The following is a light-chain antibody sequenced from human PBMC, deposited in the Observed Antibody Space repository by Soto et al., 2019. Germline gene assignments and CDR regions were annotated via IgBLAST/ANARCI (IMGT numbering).Light chain of an antibody. J-gene: IGLJ1*01. Sequence: QSVLTQPPSASGTPGQRVTISCSGSSSNIGSNTVNWYQQLPGTAPKLLIYSNNQRPSGVPDRFPGSKSGTSASLAISGRQSEDEADYYCAAWDDSLNGYVYGTGTKLTVL. CDR2: SNN. V-gene: IGLV1-44*01. CDR3: AAWDDSLNGYV. CDR1: SSNIGSNT.